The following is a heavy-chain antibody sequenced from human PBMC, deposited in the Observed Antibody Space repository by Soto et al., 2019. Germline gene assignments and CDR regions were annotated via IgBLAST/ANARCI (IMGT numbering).Heavy chain of an antibody. Sequence: SVKVSCKASGCTFSSYAISWVRQAPGQGLEWMGGIIPIFGTANYAQKFQGRVTITADESTSTAYMELSSLRSEDTAVYYCARGRKIEGTQAPDYWGQGTRVSVSS. CDR3: ARGRKIEGTQAPDY. V-gene: IGHV1-69*13. CDR1: GCTFSSYA. CDR2: IIPIFGTA. J-gene: IGHJ4*02. D-gene: IGHD1-1*01.